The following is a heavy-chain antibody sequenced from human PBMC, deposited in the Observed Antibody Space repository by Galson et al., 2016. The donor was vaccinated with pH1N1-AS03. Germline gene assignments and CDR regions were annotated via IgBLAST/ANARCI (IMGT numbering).Heavy chain of an antibody. V-gene: IGHV1-69-2*01. CDR2: IDPDDDKT. D-gene: IGHD1-26*01. CDR1: GYTFGGYY. CDR3: AGSYQTESYRRLDP. Sequence: VKVSCKVSGYTFGGYYVHWVQQAPGKGLEWMGLIDPDDDKTIHAEKFQARVTITADTSTDTAYMELSSLRSEDTAVYYCAGSYQTESYRRLDPWGQGTLVTVSS. J-gene: IGHJ5*02.